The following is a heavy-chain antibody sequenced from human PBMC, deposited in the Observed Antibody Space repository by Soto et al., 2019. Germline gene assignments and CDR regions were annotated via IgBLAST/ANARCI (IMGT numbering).Heavy chain of an antibody. J-gene: IGHJ4*02. CDR2: IWYDGSNK. CDR3: ARGQQLRYFDWLFTYFDY. D-gene: IGHD3-9*01. V-gene: IGHV3-33*01. Sequence: PGGSLRLSCAASGFTFSSYSMHWVRQAPGKGLEWMAVIWYDGSNKYYADSVKGRFTISRDNSKNTLYLQMNSLRAEDTAVYYCARGQQLRYFDWLFTYFDYWGQGTLVTVSS. CDR1: GFTFSSYS.